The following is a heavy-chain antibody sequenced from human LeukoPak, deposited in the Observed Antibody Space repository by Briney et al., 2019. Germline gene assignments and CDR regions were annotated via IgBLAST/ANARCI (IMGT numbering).Heavy chain of an antibody. CDR2: IKQDGSEK. D-gene: IGHD2-15*01. CDR1: GFTFSSYW. CDR3: ARVGYSVVAATHNYLDY. Sequence: GGSLRLSCAASGFTFSSYWMSWVRQAPGKGLEWVANIKQDGSEKYYVDSVKGRFTISRDNAKNSLYLQMNSLRAEDTAVYYCARVGYSVVAATHNYLDYWGQGTLVTVSS. J-gene: IGHJ4*02. V-gene: IGHV3-7*01.